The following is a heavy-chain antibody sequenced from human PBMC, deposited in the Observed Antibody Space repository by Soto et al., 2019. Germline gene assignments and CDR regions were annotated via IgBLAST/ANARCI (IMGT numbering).Heavy chain of an antibody. CDR3: ARDSSSSLPY. Sequence: GGSLRLSCAASGFTFSSYWMSWVRQAPGKGLEWVANIKQDGSEKYYVDSVKGRFTISRDNAKNSLYLQMNSLRAEDTAVYYWARDSSSSLPYWGQETLVTVPS. CDR2: IKQDGSEK. V-gene: IGHV3-7*01. D-gene: IGHD6-6*01. J-gene: IGHJ4*02. CDR1: GFTFSSYW.